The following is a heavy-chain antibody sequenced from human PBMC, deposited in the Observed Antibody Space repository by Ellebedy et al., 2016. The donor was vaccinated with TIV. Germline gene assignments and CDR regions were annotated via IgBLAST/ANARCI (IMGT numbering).Heavy chain of an antibody. CDR3: ARYSGYYYGMDV. V-gene: IGHV4-61*01. CDR1: GGSISSSSYY. D-gene: IGHD2-15*01. J-gene: IGHJ6*02. Sequence: MPSETLSLTCTVSGGSISSSSYYWSWIRQPPGKGLEWIGYIYYSGSTNYNPSLKSRVTISVDTSKNQFSLKLSSVTAADTAVYYCARYSGYYYGMDVWGQGTTVTVSS. CDR2: IYYSGST.